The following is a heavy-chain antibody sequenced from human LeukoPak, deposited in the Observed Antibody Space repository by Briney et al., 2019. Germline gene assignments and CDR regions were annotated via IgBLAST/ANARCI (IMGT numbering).Heavy chain of an antibody. CDR1: GGSISSYY. J-gene: IGHJ6*04. Sequence: SEALSLTCTVSGGSISSYYWSWIRQPPGKGLEWIGYIYYSRSTNYNPSLKSRVTISVDTSKNQFSLKLSSVTAADTAVYYCARDCSSTSCPRGGYYGMDVWGKGTTVTVSS. D-gene: IGHD2-2*01. V-gene: IGHV4-59*01. CDR3: ARDCSSTSCPRGGYYGMDV. CDR2: IYYSRST.